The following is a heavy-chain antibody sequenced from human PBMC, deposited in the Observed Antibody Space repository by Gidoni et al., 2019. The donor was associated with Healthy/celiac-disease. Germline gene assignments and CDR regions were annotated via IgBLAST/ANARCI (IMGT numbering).Heavy chain of an antibody. CDR1: GFTFSSYW. D-gene: IGHD6-13*01. CDR3: ATGQVAAVPFDY. J-gene: IGHJ4*02. Sequence: EVQLVESGGGLVQPGGSLRLSCAASGFTFSSYWMSWVRQAPGKGLEWVANIKQDGREKYYVDSVKGRFTISRDNAKNSLYLQMNSLRAEDTAVYYCATGQVAAVPFDYWGQGTLVTVSS. CDR2: IKQDGREK. V-gene: IGHV3-7*03.